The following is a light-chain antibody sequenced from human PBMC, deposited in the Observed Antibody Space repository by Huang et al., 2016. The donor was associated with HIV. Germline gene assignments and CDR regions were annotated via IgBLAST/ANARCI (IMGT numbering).Light chain of an antibody. CDR3: MQGLQTPPT. J-gene: IGKJ2*01. Sequence: DILLTQSPLSLPVAPGQPASISCKSSQNLLHASGQNRLDWYLQKPGRPPQLLISLASNRASGVPDRFTGSGSGSDFTLEISRVEADDVGIYYCMQGLQTPPTFGQGTKLEI. CDR1: QNLLHASGQNR. V-gene: IGKV2-28*01. CDR2: LAS.